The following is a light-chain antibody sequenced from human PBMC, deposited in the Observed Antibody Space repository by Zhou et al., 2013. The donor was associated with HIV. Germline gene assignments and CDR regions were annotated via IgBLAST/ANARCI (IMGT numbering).Light chain of an antibody. CDR2: KAS. J-gene: IGKJ2*01. CDR3: QHYDSFPYT. CDR1: QSISNW. V-gene: IGKV1-5*03. Sequence: DIQMTQSPSTLSASVGDRVTITCRASQSISNWLAWYQQKPGKAPKLLISKASTLESGVPSRFSGSGSGTEFTLTISSLQPDDFATYYCQHYDSFPYTFGQGTNLEIK.